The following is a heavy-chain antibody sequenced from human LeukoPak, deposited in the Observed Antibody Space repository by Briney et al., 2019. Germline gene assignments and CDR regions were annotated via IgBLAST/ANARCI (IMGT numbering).Heavy chain of an antibody. J-gene: IGHJ4*02. D-gene: IGHD5/OR15-5a*01. Sequence: SETLSLTCTVSGGSISSSSYYWGWIRQPPGKGLEWIGSIYYSGSTYYNPSLKSRVTISVDTSKNQFSLKLSSVTAADTAVYYCASLPRSGTHRDYWGQGTLVTVSS. V-gene: IGHV4-39*07. CDR3: ASLPRSGTHRDY. CDR1: GGSISSSSYY. CDR2: IYYSGST.